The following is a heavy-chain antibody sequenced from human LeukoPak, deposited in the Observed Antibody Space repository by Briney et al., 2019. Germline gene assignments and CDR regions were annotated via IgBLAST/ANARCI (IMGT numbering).Heavy chain of an antibody. CDR1: GYSISSGYY. V-gene: IGHV4-38-2*02. D-gene: IGHD3-22*01. J-gene: IGHJ4*02. CDR2: IYHSGST. Sequence: ASETLSLTCTVSGYSISSGYYWGWIRQPPGKGLEWIGSIYHSGSTYYSPSLKSRVTISVDTSRNDISLKLRSVTAADTAVYYCVRQYYYEKFDYWGQGTLVTVSS. CDR3: VRQYYYEKFDY.